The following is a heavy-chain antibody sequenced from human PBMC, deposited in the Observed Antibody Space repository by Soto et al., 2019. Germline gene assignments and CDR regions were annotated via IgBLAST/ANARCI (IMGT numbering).Heavy chain of an antibody. Sequence: GGSLRLSCAASGFTFSNYGMHWVRQTPGKGLEWVAIIWRDGSKILYADSVKGRFTISRDNSKNTLYLQMNSLRAEDSAVYYCARDLRKGRYFDYWGRGTLVTVSS. CDR3: ARDLRKGRYFDY. CDR2: IWRDGSKI. V-gene: IGHV3-33*01. CDR1: GFTFSNYG. J-gene: IGHJ4*02.